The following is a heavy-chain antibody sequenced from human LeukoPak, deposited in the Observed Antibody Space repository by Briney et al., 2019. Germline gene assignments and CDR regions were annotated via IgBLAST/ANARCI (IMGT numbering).Heavy chain of an antibody. CDR1: GGTFSSYA. CDR2: IIPILGIA. V-gene: IGHV1-69*04. Sequence: GASVEVSCKASGGTFSSYAISWVRQAPGQGLEWMGRIIPILGIANYAQKFQGRVTITADKSTSTAYMELSSLRSEDTAVYYCARGKSGQNFDYWGQGTLVTVSS. CDR3: ARGKSGQNFDY. D-gene: IGHD1-26*01. J-gene: IGHJ4*02.